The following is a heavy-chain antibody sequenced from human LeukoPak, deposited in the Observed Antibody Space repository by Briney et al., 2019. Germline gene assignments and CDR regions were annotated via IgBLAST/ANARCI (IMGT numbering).Heavy chain of an antibody. CDR1: GGSFSGYY. Sequence: SETLSLTCAVYGGSFSGYYWSWIRQPPGKGLEWIGEINHSGSTNYNPSLKSRVTISLVTSKNQFSLKLSSVTAADTAVYYCAREYSTSSTSFDYWGQGTLVTVSS. D-gene: IGHD6-6*01. CDR2: INHSGST. CDR3: AREYSTSSTSFDY. J-gene: IGHJ4*02. V-gene: IGHV4-34*01.